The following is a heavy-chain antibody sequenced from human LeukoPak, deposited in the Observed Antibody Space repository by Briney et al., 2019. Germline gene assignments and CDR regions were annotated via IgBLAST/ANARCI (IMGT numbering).Heavy chain of an antibody. CDR2: IRYDGSDK. CDR3: AREEDSGYEP. D-gene: IGHD5-12*01. V-gene: IGHV3-30*02. Sequence: GGSLRLSCAASEFILTTYGMHWVRQAPGKGLEWVSFIRYDGSDKYYADSVKGRFTISRDNAKNSLYLQMNSLRAEDTAVYYCAREEDSGYEPWGQGTLVTVSS. J-gene: IGHJ5*02. CDR1: EFILTTYG.